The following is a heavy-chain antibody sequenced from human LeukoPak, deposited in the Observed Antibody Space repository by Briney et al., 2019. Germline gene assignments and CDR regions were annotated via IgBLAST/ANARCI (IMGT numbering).Heavy chain of an antibody. CDR3: AKVVSGFHFDC. CDR1: GFTFSTFG. D-gene: IGHD1-26*01. V-gene: IGHV3-23*01. Sequence: PGGSLRLSCAASGFTFSTFGMSWVRRAPGKGREWVSGITGSGATTYYADSVKGRFTISRDNSQNTLYLQMNTLRAEDTAVYYCAKVVSGFHFDCWGQGTLVTVSS. CDR2: ITGSGATT. J-gene: IGHJ4*02.